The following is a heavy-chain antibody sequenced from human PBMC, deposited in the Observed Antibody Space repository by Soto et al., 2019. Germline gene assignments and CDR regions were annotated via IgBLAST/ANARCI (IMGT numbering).Heavy chain of an antibody. CDR1: GFSFSDHY. Sequence: PGGSLRLSCETSGFSFSDHYIDWVRQAPGKGLEWVGRSRNKANGYITEYAASVTGRFTISRDDSKKSLYLQMKSLKIEDTAVYYCANYFGDKYGHWGQGTLVTVSS. CDR3: ANYFGDKYGH. J-gene: IGHJ4*02. V-gene: IGHV3-72*01. D-gene: IGHD2-8*01. CDR2: SRNKANGYIT.